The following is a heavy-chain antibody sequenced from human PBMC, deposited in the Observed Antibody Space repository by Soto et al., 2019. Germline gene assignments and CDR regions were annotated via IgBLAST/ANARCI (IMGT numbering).Heavy chain of an antibody. CDR1: GGSISSGGYY. J-gene: IGHJ5*02. Sequence: TLSLTCTVSGGSISSGGYYWSWIRQHPGKGLEWIGYIYYSGSTYYNPSLKSRVTISVDTSKDQFSLKLSSVTAADTAVYYCARGYYDFWSGTNWFDLWGQGTLVTVSS. CDR3: ARGYYDFWSGTNWFDL. V-gene: IGHV4-31*03. CDR2: IYYSGST. D-gene: IGHD3-3*01.